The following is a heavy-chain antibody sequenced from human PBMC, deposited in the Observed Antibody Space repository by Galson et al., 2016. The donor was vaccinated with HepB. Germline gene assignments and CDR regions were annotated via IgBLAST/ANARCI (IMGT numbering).Heavy chain of an antibody. CDR2: IDPSDSQT. D-gene: IGHD1-1*01. Sequence: QSGAEVKKPGESLRISCQGSAYTFSTYWINWVRQMPGKGLEWMGSIDPSDSQTYYSPSFQGHVTISCAKSSSAAYLQWSSLKASDTATYYCAGGRWNVAQFDYWGQGTQVTVSS. J-gene: IGHJ4*02. CDR1: AYTFSTYW. CDR3: AGGRWNVAQFDY. V-gene: IGHV5-10-1*01.